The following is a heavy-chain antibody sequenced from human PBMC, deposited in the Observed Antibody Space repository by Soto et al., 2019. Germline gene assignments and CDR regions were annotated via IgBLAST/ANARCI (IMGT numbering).Heavy chain of an antibody. D-gene: IGHD3-10*01. CDR1: GFSLSTGVG. CDR3: AHKSYYGSGSLDY. V-gene: IGHV2-5*02. Sequence: QITLKESVPTLVKPTQTLTLTCTFSGFSLSTGVGVGWIRQPPGKALVCLGLIYWDDNKRYSSSLKGRLTITKDTSNNQVLLIMTNTDPVDTATSSCAHKSYYGSGSLDYWGQGILVTVSS. J-gene: IGHJ4*02. CDR2: IYWDDNK.